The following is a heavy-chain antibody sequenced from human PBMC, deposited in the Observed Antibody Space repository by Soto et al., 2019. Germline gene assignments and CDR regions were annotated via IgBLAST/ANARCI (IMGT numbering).Heavy chain of an antibody. J-gene: IGHJ5*02. CDR3: AKKGSETVGQSWVDP. Sequence: EVQLLESGGGLVQPGGSLRLSCAASGLTFSDCAMYWVRQAPGKGLEWVSSIGAGGGDTYYADSVKGRFTIPRDNSKNTLYLQMNSLRAEDTAVYYCAKKGSETVGQSWVDPWGQGTLVTVSS. D-gene: IGHD1-26*01. CDR2: IGAGGGDT. CDR1: GLTFSDCA. V-gene: IGHV3-23*01.